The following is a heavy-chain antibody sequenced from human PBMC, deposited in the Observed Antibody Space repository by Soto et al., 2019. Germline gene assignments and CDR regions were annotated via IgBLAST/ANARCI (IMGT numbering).Heavy chain of an antibody. V-gene: IGHV1-58*02. CDR2: IVVGSGNT. CDR3: AAAGEYSGYENAFDI. CDR1: EFTFTTSA. J-gene: IGHJ3*02. D-gene: IGHD5-12*01. Sequence: SVKVSCKASEFTFTTSAMQWVRQGRGQRLEWIGWIVVGSGNTAYAQKFQERLTITRDVSTTTAYMELTSLRSEDTAVYYCAAAGEYSGYENAFDIWGQGTMVTV.